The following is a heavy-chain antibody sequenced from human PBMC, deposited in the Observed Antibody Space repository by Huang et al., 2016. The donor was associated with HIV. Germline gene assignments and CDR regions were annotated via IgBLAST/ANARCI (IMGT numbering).Heavy chain of an antibody. Sequence: QERLEQWGPNLLKPSDTLSLKCAVYGGSFSDYFWTWIRQSSVKGLEGIGEVNHRGSATHNPSLRSRVSMSVDSSKNQFYLNLTSVTAADTAVYFCARPKMTATPSDSSWSYFDFWGRGTPVTVSS. CDR1: GGSFSDYF. CDR2: VNHRGSA. CDR3: ARPKMTATPSDSSWSYFDF. D-gene: IGHD3-10*01. V-gene: IGHV4-34*01. J-gene: IGHJ4*02.